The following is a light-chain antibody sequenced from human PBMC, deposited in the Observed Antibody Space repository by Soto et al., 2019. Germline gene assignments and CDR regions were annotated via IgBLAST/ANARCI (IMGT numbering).Light chain of an antibody. V-gene: IGKV3-15*01. Sequence: EIVMTQSPATLSVSPGERATLSCRASQSLYNHLAWYQQKPGQPPRLLIYFTSTRATGIPVRFSGSGSGTEFTLTISSLQSEDFAVYYCQQYNTWPLTFGGGTKVET. J-gene: IGKJ4*01. CDR2: FTS. CDR1: QSLYNH. CDR3: QQYNTWPLT.